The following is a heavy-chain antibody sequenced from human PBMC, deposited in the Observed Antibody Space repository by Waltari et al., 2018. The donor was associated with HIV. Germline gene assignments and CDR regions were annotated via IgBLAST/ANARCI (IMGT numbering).Heavy chain of an antibody. Sequence: QITLKESGPTLVKPTQTLTLTCTFSGVSLSTSGVGVDWIRQPPGKALEWLALIYWEDDKRYSPSLKSRLTITKDTSKNQVVLTMTNMDPVDTATYYCAHSTGGLRLGELSLPDYWGQGTLVTVSS. V-gene: IGHV2-5*02. CDR2: IYWEDDK. CDR1: GVSLSTSGVG. J-gene: IGHJ4*02. CDR3: AHSTGGLRLGELSLPDY. D-gene: IGHD3-16*02.